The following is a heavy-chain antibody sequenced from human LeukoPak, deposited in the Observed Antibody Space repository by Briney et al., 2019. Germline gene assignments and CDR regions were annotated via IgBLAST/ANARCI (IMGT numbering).Heavy chain of an antibody. CDR3: ARGGIIQLWLESRYYFDY. D-gene: IGHD5-18*01. CDR1: GGSISSGSYY. J-gene: IGHJ4*02. V-gene: IGHV4-61*02. CDR2: IYTSGST. Sequence: SETLSLTCTVSGGSISSGSYYWSWIRQPAGKGLEWIGRIYTSGSTNYNPSLKSRVTISVDTSKNQFSLKLSSVTAADTAVYYCARGGIIQLWLESRYYFDYWGQGTLVTVSS.